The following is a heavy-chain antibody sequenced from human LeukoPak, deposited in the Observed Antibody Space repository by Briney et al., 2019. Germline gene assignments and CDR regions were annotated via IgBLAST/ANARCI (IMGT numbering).Heavy chain of an antibody. V-gene: IGHV3-66*02. CDR1: GGSFSGYY. CDR2: IISSGGTT. Sequence: ETLSLTCAVYGGSFSGYYWSWIRQPPGKGLEWVSSIISSGGTTYYADSVKGRFTISRDNSKNTLYLQMGSLRAEDMAVYYCARGPEPVWFGEYRFDYWGQGTLVTVSS. D-gene: IGHD3-10*01. J-gene: IGHJ4*02. CDR3: ARGPEPVWFGEYRFDY.